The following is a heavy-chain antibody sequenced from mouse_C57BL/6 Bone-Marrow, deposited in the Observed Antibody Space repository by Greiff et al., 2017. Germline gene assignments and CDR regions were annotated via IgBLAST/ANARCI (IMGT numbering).Heavy chain of an antibody. V-gene: IGHV3-6*01. J-gene: IGHJ3*01. Sequence: EVKLQESGPGLVKPSPSLYLTCSVSGYSITSGYFWNWIRQFPGNKLEWMGYISYDGSNNYNPTLKNRITITRDTSKHQCFLKLKSVTTEDTATYFCAFYSNYVGFAYWGQGTLVTVSA. CDR1: GYSITSGYF. D-gene: IGHD2-5*01. CDR2: ISYDGSN. CDR3: AFYSNYVGFAY.